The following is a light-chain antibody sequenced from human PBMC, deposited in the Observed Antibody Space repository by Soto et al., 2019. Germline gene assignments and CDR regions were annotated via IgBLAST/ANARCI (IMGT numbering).Light chain of an antibody. CDR2: DVS. CDR1: SSDVGSYNL. J-gene: IGLJ1*01. Sequence: QSALTQPASVSGSPGQSITISCTGTSSDVGSYNLVSWYQQHPGKAPKLMIYDVSNRPSGVSSRFSGSKSDNTASLTISGLQAEDEADSYCSSYTTSSTEVFGTGTKVTVL. V-gene: IGLV2-14*02. CDR3: SSYTTSSTEV.